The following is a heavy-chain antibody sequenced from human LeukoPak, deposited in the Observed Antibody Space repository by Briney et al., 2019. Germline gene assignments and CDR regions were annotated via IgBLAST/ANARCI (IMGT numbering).Heavy chain of an antibody. Sequence: GGSLRLSCAASGSTFSSYWMTWVRQGPGKGLEWVANIKPDGSLIYYVDSVKGRFTISRDNAKNSLYLQMNSLRAEDTAVYYCAKWELYSGFYYIDYWGQGTLATVSS. CDR3: AKWELYSGFYYIDY. CDR1: GSTFSSYW. CDR2: IKPDGSLI. V-gene: IGHV3-7*01. J-gene: IGHJ4*02. D-gene: IGHD1-26*01.